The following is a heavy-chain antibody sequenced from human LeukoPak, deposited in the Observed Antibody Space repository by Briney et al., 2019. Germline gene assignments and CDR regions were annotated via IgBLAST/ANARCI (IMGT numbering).Heavy chain of an antibody. CDR3: ARASSATKIDN. Sequence: SETLSLTCAVYGGSFSGYYWSWIRQPPGQGLEWIGEINHSGSPNYNPSLKSRVTISVHTSQKQLSLKLSSVTAADTAVYYCARASSATKIDNWGQGTLVTVSS. V-gene: IGHV4-34*01. J-gene: IGHJ4*02. D-gene: IGHD6-25*01. CDR2: INHSGSP. CDR1: GGSFSGYY.